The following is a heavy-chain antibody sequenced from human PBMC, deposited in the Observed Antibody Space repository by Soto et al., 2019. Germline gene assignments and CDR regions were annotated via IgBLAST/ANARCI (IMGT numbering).Heavy chain of an antibody. J-gene: IGHJ4*02. CDR1: GGSISSGGYY. Sequence: SETLSLTCTVSGGSISSGGYYWSWIRQHPGKGLEWIGYIYYSGSTYYNPSLKSRVTISVDTSKNQFSLKLSSVTAADTAVYYYARVPHKPDTNPFYYFDYWGQGTLVTVSS. CDR2: IYYSGST. CDR3: ARVPHKPDTNPFYYFDY. D-gene: IGHD2-8*01. V-gene: IGHV4-31*03.